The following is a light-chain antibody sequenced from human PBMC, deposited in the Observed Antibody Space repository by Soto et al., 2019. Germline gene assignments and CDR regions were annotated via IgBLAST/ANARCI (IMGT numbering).Light chain of an antibody. V-gene: IGLV2-14*01. J-gene: IGLJ1*01. CDR3: SSYTSSNTLV. CDR2: GVT. Sequence: QSVLTQPASVSGSPGQSITISCSGTSEDVGGYNYVSWYQHHPGKAPKLMIYGVTNRPSGLSNRFSGSKSGSTASLTISGLQAEDEADYYCSSYTSSNTLVFGTGTKVTVL. CDR1: SEDVGGYNY.